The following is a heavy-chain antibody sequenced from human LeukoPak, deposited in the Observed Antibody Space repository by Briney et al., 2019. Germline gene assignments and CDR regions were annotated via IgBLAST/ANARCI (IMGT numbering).Heavy chain of an antibody. V-gene: IGHV3-74*01. CDR2: INSDGSTT. J-gene: IGHJ4*02. Sequence: GGSLRFSCSPSGFTFSSYWIYWVRQAPGKGLLWVSHINSDGSTTGYADSVKGRFTISRDNAKSTLYLQMNSLRAEDTAMYYCARVGDIYCGTTRRSLDYWGQGALVTVSS. CDR1: GFTFSSYW. CDR3: ARVGDIYCGTTRRSLDY. D-gene: IGHD2-2*01.